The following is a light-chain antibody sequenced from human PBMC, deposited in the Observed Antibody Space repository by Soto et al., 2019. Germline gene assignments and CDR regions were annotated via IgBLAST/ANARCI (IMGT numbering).Light chain of an antibody. V-gene: IGKV1-27*01. CDR3: QKYSGPPYT. CDR1: QGIRNY. J-gene: IGKJ2*01. CDR2: TAS. Sequence: DIQMTQSPSSLSASVGDRVTITCRARQGIRNYLAWYQQKPGKVPKLLIYTASTLQSGVPSRFSGSGSGTDFTLTISGLQPEDVATYYCQKYSGPPYTFGQGTKLEIK.